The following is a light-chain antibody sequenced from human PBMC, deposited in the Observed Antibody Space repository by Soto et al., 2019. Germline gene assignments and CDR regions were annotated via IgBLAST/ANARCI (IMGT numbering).Light chain of an antibody. J-gene: IGKJ1*01. CDR3: QQYTSYTWT. V-gene: IGKV1-5*03. CDR1: QTIDSW. Sequence: DIKMTQSPSTLSASVEDRVTITCRASQTIDSWLAWYQQRPGKPPNLLIYKASTLASGVPSRFSGSGSGTDFTPTISSLQPDDFASYYCQQYTSYTWTFGQGTKVDI. CDR2: KAS.